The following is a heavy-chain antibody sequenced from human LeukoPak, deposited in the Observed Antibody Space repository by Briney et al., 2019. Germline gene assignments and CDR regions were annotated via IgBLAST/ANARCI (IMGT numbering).Heavy chain of an antibody. D-gene: IGHD5-18*01. J-gene: IGHJ4*02. V-gene: IGHV1-18*01. CDR3: ARDSLRGPTANDY. Sequence: EASVKVSCKATGYTFTSYGISWVRQAPGQGLEWMGWISAYNGNTNYAQKLQGRVTMTTDTSPSTAYMELRSLRSDDTAVYYCARDSLRGPTANDYWGQGTLVTVSS. CDR2: ISAYNGNT. CDR1: GYTFTSYG.